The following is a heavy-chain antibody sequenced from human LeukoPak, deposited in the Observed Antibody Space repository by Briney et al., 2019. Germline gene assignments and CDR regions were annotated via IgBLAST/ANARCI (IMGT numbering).Heavy chain of an antibody. Sequence: ASETLSLTCTVSGGSISSYYWSWIRQPPGKGLEWIGYIYYSGSTNYNPSLKSRVTISVDTSKNQFSLRLSSVTAADTAVYYCARHFLVAAAFDIWGQGTMVTVSS. J-gene: IGHJ3*02. CDR2: IYYSGST. V-gene: IGHV4-59*08. D-gene: IGHD2-15*01. CDR3: ARHFLVAAAFDI. CDR1: GGSISSYY.